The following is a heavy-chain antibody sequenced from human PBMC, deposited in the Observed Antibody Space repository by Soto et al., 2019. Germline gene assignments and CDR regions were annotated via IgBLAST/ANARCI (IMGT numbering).Heavy chain of an antibody. CDR3: ARESEDLTSNFDY. Sequence: SETLSLTCAVYGGSFSGYYWSWIRQPPGKGLEWIGEINHSGSTNYNPSLKSRVTISVDTSKNQFSLKLSSVTAADTAVYYCARESEDLTSNFDYWGQGTLVTVSS. V-gene: IGHV4-34*01. CDR2: INHSGST. CDR1: GGSFSGYY. J-gene: IGHJ4*02.